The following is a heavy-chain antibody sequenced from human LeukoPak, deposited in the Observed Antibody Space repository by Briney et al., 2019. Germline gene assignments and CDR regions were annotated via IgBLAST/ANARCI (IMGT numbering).Heavy chain of an antibody. CDR2: IYYSGST. CDR1: GGSISSSSYY. V-gene: IGHV4-39*07. CDR3: ARSVYYYDSSGYPTSMDDY. D-gene: IGHD3-22*01. J-gene: IGHJ4*02. Sequence: SETLSLTCTVSGGSISSSSYYWGWIRQPPGKGLEWIGSIYYSGSTYYNPSLKSRVTISVDTSKNQFSLKLSSVTAADTAVYYCARSVYYYDSSGYPTSMDDYWGQETLVTVSS.